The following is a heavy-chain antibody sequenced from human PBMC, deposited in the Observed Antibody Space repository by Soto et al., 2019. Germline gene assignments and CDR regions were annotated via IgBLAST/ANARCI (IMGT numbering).Heavy chain of an antibody. CDR2: IFYSGST. CDR1: GGSINSGGYY. Sequence: QVQLQESGPGLVKPSQTLSLICTVSGGSINSGGYYWNWIRQHPGKGLEWIGYIFYSGSTYYNPFLRVRVTKSADRFENQFPLNRSSVMAGGTGVYFCGRGYRQSGYTGTWVFNYWGQGTLVNASS. D-gene: IGHD6-13*01. J-gene: IGHJ4*02. CDR3: GRGYRQSGYTGTWVFNY. V-gene: IGHV4-31*03.